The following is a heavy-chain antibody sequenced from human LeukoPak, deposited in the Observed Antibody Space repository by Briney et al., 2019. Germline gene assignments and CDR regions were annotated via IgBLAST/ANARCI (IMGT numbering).Heavy chain of an antibody. CDR2: ISSSSSTI. V-gene: IGHV3-48*01. D-gene: IGHD3-22*01. J-gene: IGHJ2*01. CDR1: GFTFSSYS. Sequence: GGSLRLSCAASGFTFSSYSMNWVRQAPGKGLEWVSYISSSSSTIYYADSVKGRFTISRDNAKNSLYLQMNSLRAEDTAVYYCARDQDHYDLLGFDLWGRGTLVTVSS. CDR3: ARDQDHYDLLGFDL.